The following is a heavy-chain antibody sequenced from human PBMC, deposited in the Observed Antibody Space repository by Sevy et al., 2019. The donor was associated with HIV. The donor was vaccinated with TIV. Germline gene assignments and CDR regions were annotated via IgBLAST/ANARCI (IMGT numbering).Heavy chain of an antibody. D-gene: IGHD5-18*01. CDR3: ATLPFTHSSFYYFHF. CDR1: GFIFSGYW. CDR2: ISSDGSAL. V-gene: IGHV3-74*01. J-gene: IGHJ4*02. Sequence: GGSLRLSCAASGFIFSGYWMHWVRQAPGKGLVWVSRISSDGSALTYAESVKGRFTISRDNAKNTLFLEMSSLRAEDTAVYYCATLPFTHSSFYYFHFWGQGTLVTVSS.